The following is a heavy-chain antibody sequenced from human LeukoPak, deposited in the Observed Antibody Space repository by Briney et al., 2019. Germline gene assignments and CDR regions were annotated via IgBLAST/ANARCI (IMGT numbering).Heavy chain of an antibody. V-gene: IGHV4-61*01. Sequence: KPSETLSLTCTVSGGSVSSGSYYWSWIRQPPGKGLEWIGYIYYTGSTNYNPSLKSRVTISVDTSKDQFSLNLTSVTAADTAVYYCARHGNGGLFDYWGQGTLVTVSS. J-gene: IGHJ4*02. CDR2: IYYTGST. CDR3: ARHGNGGLFDY. D-gene: IGHD4-23*01. CDR1: GGSVSSGSYY.